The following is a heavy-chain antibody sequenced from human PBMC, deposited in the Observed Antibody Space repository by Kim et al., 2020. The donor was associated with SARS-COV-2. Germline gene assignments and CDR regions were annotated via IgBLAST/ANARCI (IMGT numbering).Heavy chain of an antibody. CDR3: ARASIVGAPLQFDY. CDR1: GGTFSSYA. CDR2: IIPILGIA. Sequence: SVKVSCKASGGTFSSYAISWVRQAPGQGLEWMGRIIPILGIANYAQKFQGRVTITADKSTSTAYMELSSLRSEDTAVYYCARASIVGAPLQFDYWGQGTLVTVSS. D-gene: IGHD1-26*01. J-gene: IGHJ4*02. V-gene: IGHV1-69*04.